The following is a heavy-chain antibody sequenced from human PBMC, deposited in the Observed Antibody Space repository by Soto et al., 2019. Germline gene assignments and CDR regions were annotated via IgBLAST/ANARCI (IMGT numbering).Heavy chain of an antibody. J-gene: IGHJ6*02. D-gene: IGHD6-19*01. CDR1: GFTFSRYA. V-gene: IGHV3-23*01. Sequence: GGSLRLSCAASGFTFSRYAMSWFRQAPGKGLEWVSAISGSGGSTYYAGSVKGRFTISRDNSKDTLYLQMSSLGAEGTAVYYCATYTAVAGSVYNYGMDVWGQRTTVTVSS. CDR3: ATYTAVAGSVYNYGMDV. CDR2: ISGSGGST.